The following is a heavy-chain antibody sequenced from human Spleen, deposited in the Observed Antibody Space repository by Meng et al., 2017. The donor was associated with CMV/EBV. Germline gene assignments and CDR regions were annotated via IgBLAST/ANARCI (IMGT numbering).Heavy chain of an antibody. CDR1: GGSISSGGYY. Sequence: SETLSLTCTVSGGSISSGGYYWNWIRQHPGKGLEWIGYIYYSGSTYYNPSLKSRVTISVDTSKNQFSLKLSSVTAADTAVYYCARFLSSSLTYYYYYGMDVWGQGTTVTVSS. V-gene: IGHV4-31*03. CDR3: ARFLSSSLTYYYYYGMDV. J-gene: IGHJ6*02. D-gene: IGHD6-6*01. CDR2: IYYSGST.